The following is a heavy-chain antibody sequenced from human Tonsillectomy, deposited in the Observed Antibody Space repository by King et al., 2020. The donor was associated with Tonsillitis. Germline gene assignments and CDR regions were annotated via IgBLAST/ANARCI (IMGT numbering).Heavy chain of an antibody. CDR3: AKDFWNDLDSDYGMDV. CDR1: GFTFDDYA. V-gene: IGHV3-9*01. D-gene: IGHD1-1*01. J-gene: IGHJ6*02. Sequence: VQLVQSGGGLVQPGRSLRLSCAVSGFTFDDYAMHWVRQAPGKGLEWGSAINWYSGSIGYSDSVKGRFTISRDNAKNSLYLEMRSLRPEDTALYYCAKDFWNDLDSDYGMDVWGQGTTVTVSS. CDR2: INWYSGSI.